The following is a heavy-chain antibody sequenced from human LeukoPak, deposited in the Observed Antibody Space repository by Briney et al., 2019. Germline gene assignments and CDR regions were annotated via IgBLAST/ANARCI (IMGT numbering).Heavy chain of an antibody. CDR3: ASVGSGSYHLSPGDY. J-gene: IGHJ4*02. CDR2: INPSGGST. CDR1: GYTFTSYY. Sequence: ASVKVSCKASGYTFTSYYMHWVRQAPGQGLEWMGIINPSGGSTSYAQKFQGRVTMTRGTSTSTVYMELSSLRSEDTAVYYCASVGSGSYHLSPGDYWGQGTLVTVSS. D-gene: IGHD1-26*01. V-gene: IGHV1-46*01.